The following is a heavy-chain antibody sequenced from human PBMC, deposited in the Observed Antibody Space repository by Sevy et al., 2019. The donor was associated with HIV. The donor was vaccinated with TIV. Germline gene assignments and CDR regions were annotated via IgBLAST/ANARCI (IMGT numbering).Heavy chain of an antibody. V-gene: IGHV3-30*18. Sequence: GGSLRLSCAASAFTFSSYGMHWVRQAPGKGLEWVAVISYDGSNKYYADSVKGRFTISRDNSKNTLYLQMNSLRAEDTAVYYCAKDFTRFCGSCYVDYWGQGTLVTVSS. CDR3: AKDFTRFCGSCYVDY. J-gene: IGHJ4*02. CDR2: ISYDGSNK. CDR1: AFTFSSYG. D-gene: IGHD2-15*01.